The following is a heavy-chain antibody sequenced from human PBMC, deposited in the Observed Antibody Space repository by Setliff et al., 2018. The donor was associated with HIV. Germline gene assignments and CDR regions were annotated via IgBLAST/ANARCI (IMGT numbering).Heavy chain of an antibody. CDR2: MNRDGREK. Sequence: GGSLRLSCAASGFTFSSSWMTWVRQAPGRGLEYVAGMNRDGREKLYADSVKGRFTISRDNAKNSLYLQMTSLRAEDTAVYYCAKGYGYNIDYWGQGTLVTVSS. CDR1: GFTFSSSW. V-gene: IGHV3-7*02. CDR3: AKGYGYNIDY. D-gene: IGHD5-12*01. J-gene: IGHJ4*02.